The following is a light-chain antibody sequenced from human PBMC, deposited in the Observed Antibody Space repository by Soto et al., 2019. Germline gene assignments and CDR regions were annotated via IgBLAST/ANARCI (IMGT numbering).Light chain of an antibody. V-gene: IGKV1-5*01. J-gene: IGKJ2*01. CDR3: QQYNNYPYT. Sequence: DIQMTQSPSTLSASVGDRVTITCRAGQSISSWLAWYQQKPGKAPKLLIYDASTLESGVPSRFSGSGSGTEFTLTICSLQPDDFATYYCQQYNNYPYTFGQGTKVDIK. CDR2: DAS. CDR1: QSISSW.